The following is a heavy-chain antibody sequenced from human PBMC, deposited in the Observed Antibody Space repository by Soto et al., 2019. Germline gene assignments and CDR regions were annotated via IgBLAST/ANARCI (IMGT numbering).Heavy chain of an antibody. CDR3: ARDPWASNY. Sequence: GGSLRLSCAASGFTVSTKYMCWVRQGPGKGLEWVSVIYSGGSTFYADSVRGRFTISRDNSKNTVNLQMNSLRAEDTAVYYCARDPWASNYWGQGTLVTVSS. CDR1: GFTVSTKY. V-gene: IGHV3-66*01. CDR2: IYSGGST. J-gene: IGHJ4*02. D-gene: IGHD3-16*01.